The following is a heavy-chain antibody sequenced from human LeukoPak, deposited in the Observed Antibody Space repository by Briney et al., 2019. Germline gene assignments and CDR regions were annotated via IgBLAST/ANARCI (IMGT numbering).Heavy chain of an antibody. CDR1: GFTCSSYA. Sequence: PGGSLRLFCAASGFTCSSYAMSWVRQAPGEGLEWVSAISGSGGSTYYADSVKGRFTISRDNSKNTLYLQMNSLRAEDTAVYYCAKTTVTAGGIDYWGQGTLVTVSS. D-gene: IGHD4-17*01. J-gene: IGHJ4*02. V-gene: IGHV3-23*01. CDR2: ISGSGGST. CDR3: AKTTVTAGGIDY.